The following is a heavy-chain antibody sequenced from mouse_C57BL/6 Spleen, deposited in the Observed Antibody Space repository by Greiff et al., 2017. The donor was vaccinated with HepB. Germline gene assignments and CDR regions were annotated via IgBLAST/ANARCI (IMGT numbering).Heavy chain of an antibody. CDR1: GFNIKDDY. Sequence: EVQLQQSGAEPVRPGASVKLSCTASGFNIKDDYMHWVKQRPEQGLEWIGWIDPENGDTEYASKFQGKATITADTSSNTAYLQLSSLTSEDTAVYYCTSLGNPWFAYWGQGTLVTVSA. CDR2: IDPENGDT. V-gene: IGHV14-4*01. D-gene: IGHD2-1*01. CDR3: TSLGNPWFAY. J-gene: IGHJ3*01.